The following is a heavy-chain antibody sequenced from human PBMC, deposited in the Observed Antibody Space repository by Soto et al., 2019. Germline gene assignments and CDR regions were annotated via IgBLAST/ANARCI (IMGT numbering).Heavy chain of an antibody. Sequence: LQLQESGPGLVKPSETLSLTCTVSGGSISSSSYYWGWIRQPPGKGLEWIGSIYYSGSTYYNQSLKRRVTISVDTSKNQFSLKLSSVTAADTAVYYCARHGGIAARLGSEARYNWFDPWGQGTLVTVSS. CDR1: GGSISSSSYY. CDR3: ARHGGIAARLGSEARYNWFDP. J-gene: IGHJ5*02. V-gene: IGHV4-39*01. CDR2: IYYSGST. D-gene: IGHD6-6*01.